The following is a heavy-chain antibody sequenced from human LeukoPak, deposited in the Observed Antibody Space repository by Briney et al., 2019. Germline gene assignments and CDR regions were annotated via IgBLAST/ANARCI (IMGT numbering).Heavy chain of an antibody. J-gene: IGHJ4*02. V-gene: IGHV3-30*18. CDR2: ISYDGSNK. D-gene: IGHD3-10*01. CDR3: AKEVVTMVRGVIPELDY. CDR1: GFTFSSYG. Sequence: GGSLRLSCAASGFTFSSYGMHWVRQAPGKGLEWVAVISYDGSNKYYADSVKGRFTISRDNSKNTLYLQMNSLRAEDTAVYYCAKEVVTMVRGVIPELDYWGQGTLVTVSS.